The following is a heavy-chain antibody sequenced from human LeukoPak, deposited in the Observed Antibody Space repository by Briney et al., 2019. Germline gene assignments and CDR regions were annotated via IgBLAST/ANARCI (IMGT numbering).Heavy chain of an antibody. V-gene: IGHV4-59*08. CDR1: GESTSGFY. CDR3: ATSVRGYRNCFDP. CDR2: IHNSRST. D-gene: IGHD3-22*01. Sequence: SSETLSLTCTVSGESTSGFYWNWLRQPAGKGLEWVGYIHNSRSTNYNPSLSSLVTISVDTSKNQFSLKLSSVTAADTAVYYCATSVRGYRNCFDPWGQGTLVTVSS. J-gene: IGHJ5*02.